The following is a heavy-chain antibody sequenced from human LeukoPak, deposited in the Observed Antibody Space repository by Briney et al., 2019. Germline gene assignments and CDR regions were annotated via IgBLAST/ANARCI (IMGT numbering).Heavy chain of an antibody. CDR1: GGSISRGGYS. V-gene: IGHV4-30-2*01. Sequence: PSETLSLTCAVSGGSISRGGYSCSWIRQPPGKGLEWIGYIYHSGSNYYNPSLKSRVTISVDRSKNQFSLKLSSVTAADTAVYYCARHDGEASGSLSYWGQGTLVTVSS. CDR2: IYHSGSN. CDR3: ARHDGEASGSLSY. J-gene: IGHJ4*02. D-gene: IGHD3-10*01.